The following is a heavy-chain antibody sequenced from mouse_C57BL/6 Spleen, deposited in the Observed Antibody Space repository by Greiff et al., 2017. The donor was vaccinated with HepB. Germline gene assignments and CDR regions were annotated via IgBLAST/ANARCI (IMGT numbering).Heavy chain of an antibody. CDR2: IDPENGDT. D-gene: IGHD2-4*01. V-gene: IGHV14-4*01. J-gene: IGHJ4*01. CDR1: GFNIKDDY. Sequence: VQLQQSGAELVRPGASVKLSCTASGFNIKDDYMHWVKQRPEQGLEWIGWIDPENGDTEYASKFQGKATITADTSSNTAYLQLSSLTSEDTAVYYCTVYYEYDRRGRDYYAMDYWGQGTSVTVSS. CDR3: TVYYEYDRRGRDYYAMDY.